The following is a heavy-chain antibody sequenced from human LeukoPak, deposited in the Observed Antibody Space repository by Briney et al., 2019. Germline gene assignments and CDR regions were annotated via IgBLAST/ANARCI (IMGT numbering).Heavy chain of an antibody. Sequence: SETLSLTCAVSGVSLSGYYWGWIRQTPGKGLEWIGSIYFGGSTYYTPALQSRVTISVDTSKNHFSLKVTSVTAADTAVYYCARIGVWFGEGNLSGYFDYWGQGTLVTVSS. CDR3: ARIGVWFGEGNLSGYFDY. D-gene: IGHD3-10*01. CDR2: IYFGGST. CDR1: GVSLSGYY. J-gene: IGHJ4*02. V-gene: IGHV4-39*02.